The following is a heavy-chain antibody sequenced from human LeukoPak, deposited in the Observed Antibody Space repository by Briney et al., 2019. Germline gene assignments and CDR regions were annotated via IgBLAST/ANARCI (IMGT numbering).Heavy chain of an antibody. CDR1: VGTFSSYA. CDR2: IIPIFGTA. CDR3: ARSSSWPYYFDY. Sequence: GSSVKVSCKASVGTFSSYAISWVRQAPGQGLEWMGGIIPIFGTANYAQKFQGRVTITADKSTSTAYMELSSLRSEDTAVYYCARSSSWPYYFDYWGQGTLVTVSS. V-gene: IGHV1-69*06. D-gene: IGHD6-13*01. J-gene: IGHJ4*02.